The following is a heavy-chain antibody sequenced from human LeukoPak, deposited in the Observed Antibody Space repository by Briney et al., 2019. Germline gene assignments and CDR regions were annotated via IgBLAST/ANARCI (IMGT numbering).Heavy chain of an antibody. V-gene: IGHV1-46*01. CDR2: INPSGGST. J-gene: IGHJ6*02. Sequence: GASVKVSCKASGYTFTSYYMHWVRQAPGQGLEWMGIINPSGGSTSYAQKFQGRVTMTRDTSTSTVYMELSSLRSEDTAVYYCARDLLIRYFDWSYYYYYGMDVRGQGTTVTVSS. CDR1: GYTFTSYY. CDR3: ARDLLIRYFDWSYYYYYGMDV. D-gene: IGHD3-9*01.